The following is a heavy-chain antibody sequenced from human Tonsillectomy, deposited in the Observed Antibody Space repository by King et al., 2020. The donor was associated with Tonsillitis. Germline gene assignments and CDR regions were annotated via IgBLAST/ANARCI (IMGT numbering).Heavy chain of an antibody. V-gene: IGHV4-34*01. J-gene: IGHJ4*02. Sequence: HVQLQQWGAGLLKPSETLSLTCAVYGGSFSDYYWGWIRQPPGKGLEWIGEVNHSGSTKYNPSLKSRITLSVDTSMNQFSLKLTSVTAADTALYYCARGQFCSSPNCPYFDYWGQGNLVTVSS. CDR2: VNHSGST. CDR3: ARGQFCSSPNCPYFDY. CDR1: GGSFSDYY. D-gene: IGHD2-2*01.